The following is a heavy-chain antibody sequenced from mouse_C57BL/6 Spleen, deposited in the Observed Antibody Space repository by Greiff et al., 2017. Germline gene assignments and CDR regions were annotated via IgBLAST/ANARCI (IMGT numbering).Heavy chain of an antibody. CDR1: GYTFTSYG. CDR3: ARSTYYDYEGGYAMDY. Sequence: VKLMESGAELARPGASVKLSCKASGYTFTSYGISWVKQRTGQGLEWIGEIYPRSGNTYYNEKFKGKATLTADKSSSTAYMELRSLTSEDSAVYFCARSTYYDYEGGYAMDYWGQGTSVTVSS. J-gene: IGHJ4*01. CDR2: IYPRSGNT. V-gene: IGHV1-81*01. D-gene: IGHD2-4*01.